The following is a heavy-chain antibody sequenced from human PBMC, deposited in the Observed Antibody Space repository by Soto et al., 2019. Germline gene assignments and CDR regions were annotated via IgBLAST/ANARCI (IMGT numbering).Heavy chain of an antibody. CDR2: IYYSGST. CDR1: GGSISSGDYY. Sequence: SETLSLTCTVSGGSISSGDYYLSWIRQPPGKGLEWIGYIYYSGSTYYNPSLKSRVTISVDTSKNQFSLKLSSVTAADTAVYYCARGDHYYDSSGYYSSHYFDYWGQGTLVTVSS. J-gene: IGHJ4*02. CDR3: ARGDHYYDSSGYYSSHYFDY. V-gene: IGHV4-30-4*01. D-gene: IGHD3-22*01.